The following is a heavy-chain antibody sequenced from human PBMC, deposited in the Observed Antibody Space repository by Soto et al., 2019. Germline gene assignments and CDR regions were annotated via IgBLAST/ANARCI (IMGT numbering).Heavy chain of an antibody. V-gene: IGHV3-15*07. Sequence: PGGSLRLSCAASGFTFSNAWMNWVRQAPGKGLEWVGRIKSKTDGGTTDYAAPVKGRFTISRDDSKNTLYLQMNSLKTEDTAVYYCTTAPLWFGELSPYYYYGMDVWGQGTTVTVSS. CDR1: GFTFSNAW. CDR2: IKSKTDGGTT. D-gene: IGHD3-10*01. CDR3: TTAPLWFGELSPYYYYGMDV. J-gene: IGHJ6*02.